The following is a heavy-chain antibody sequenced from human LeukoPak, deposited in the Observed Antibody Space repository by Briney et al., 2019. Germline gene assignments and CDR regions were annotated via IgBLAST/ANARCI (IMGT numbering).Heavy chain of an antibody. CDR2: IYHSGST. J-gene: IGHJ6*02. CDR1: GGSISSSNW. V-gene: IGHV4-4*02. D-gene: IGHD1-26*01. Sequence: PSGTLSLTCAVSGGSISSSNWWSWVRQPPGKGLEWIGEIYHSGSTNYNPSLKSRVTISVDKSKNQFSLKLSSVTAADTAVYYCARDPSGSYYKYYGMDVWGQGTTVTVSS. CDR3: ARDPSGSYYKYYGMDV.